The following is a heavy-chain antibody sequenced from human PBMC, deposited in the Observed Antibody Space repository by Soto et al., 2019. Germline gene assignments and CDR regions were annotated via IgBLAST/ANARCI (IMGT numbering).Heavy chain of an antibody. J-gene: IGHJ5*02. Sequence: GGSLRLSCAASGFSVSSSHMIWVRQAPGKGLEWVSVIYSGGTTYYAVSVKGRLTISRDKSKNTVYLQMNSLRAEDTAVYYCARDWGGVDPWGQGTLVTVSS. CDR3: ARDWGGVDP. D-gene: IGHD3-10*01. CDR1: GFSVSSSH. V-gene: IGHV3-53*01. CDR2: IYSGGTT.